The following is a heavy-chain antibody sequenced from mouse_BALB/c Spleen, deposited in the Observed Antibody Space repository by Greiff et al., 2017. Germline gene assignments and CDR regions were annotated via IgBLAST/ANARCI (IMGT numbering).Heavy chain of an antibody. Sequence: EVKVVESGAELVKPGASVKLSCTASGFNIKDTYMHWVKQRPEQGLEWIGRIDPANGNTKYDPKFQGKATITADTSSNTAYLQLSSLTSEDTAVYYCARGTTPAYWGQGTLVTVSA. J-gene: IGHJ3*01. V-gene: IGHV14-3*02. D-gene: IGHD1-1*01. CDR2: IDPANGNT. CDR3: ARGTTPAY. CDR1: GFNIKDTY.